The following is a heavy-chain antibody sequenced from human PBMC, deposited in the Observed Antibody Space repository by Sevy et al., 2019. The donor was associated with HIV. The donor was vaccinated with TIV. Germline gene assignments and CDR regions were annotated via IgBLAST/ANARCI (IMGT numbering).Heavy chain of an antibody. Sequence: ASVKVSCKASGYTFTSYGISWVRQAPGQGLEWMGWISAYNGNTNYAQKLQGRVTMTTDTSTSTAYMELRSLRSDDTAVYYCARERYCSGGSCYSGYYYGMDVWDQGTTVTVSS. V-gene: IGHV1-18*01. CDR3: ARERYCSGGSCYSGYYYGMDV. CDR1: GYTFTSYG. J-gene: IGHJ6*02. D-gene: IGHD2-15*01. CDR2: ISAYNGNT.